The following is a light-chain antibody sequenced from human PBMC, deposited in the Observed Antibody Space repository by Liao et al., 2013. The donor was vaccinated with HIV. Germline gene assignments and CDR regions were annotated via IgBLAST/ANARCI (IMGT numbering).Light chain of an antibody. J-gene: IGLJ3*02. CDR2: YDT. CDR3: QAWDSSTGV. V-gene: IGLV3-21*01. CDR1: NIGSKN. Sequence: SYVLTQPPSVSVAPGKTARITCGGNNIGSKNVHWYQQVPGQAPVLLIFYDTNRPTGIPDRFSGSNSGNTATLTISGTQAMDEADYYCQAWDSSTGVFGGGTKLTVL.